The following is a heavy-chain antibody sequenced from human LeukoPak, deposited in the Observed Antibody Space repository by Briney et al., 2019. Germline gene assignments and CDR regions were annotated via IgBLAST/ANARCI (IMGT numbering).Heavy chain of an antibody. V-gene: IGHV3-23*01. CDR1: GFTFSSYA. D-gene: IGHD3-3*01. J-gene: IGHJ6*03. Sequence: PGGSLRLSCATSGFTFSSYAVAWVRQAPGKGLEWVSSISNTGSNTYYADSVKGRFTISRVNSKNTLSLQMNSLTAEDTAVYYCAARRGYYHYMDAWGKGTTVTVSS. CDR3: AARRGYYHYMDA. CDR2: ISNTGSNT.